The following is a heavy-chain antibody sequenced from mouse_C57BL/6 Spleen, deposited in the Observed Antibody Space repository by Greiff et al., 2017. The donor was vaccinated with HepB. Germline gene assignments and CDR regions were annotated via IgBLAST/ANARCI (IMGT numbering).Heavy chain of an antibody. CDR3: ARNPFYYGGMGYYAMDY. CDR2: IWSGGST. Sequence: QVQLKESGPGLVQPSQSLSITCTVSGFSLPSYGVHWVRQSPGKGLEWLGVIWSGGSTDYNAAFISRLSISKDNSKSQVFFKMNSLQADDTAIYYCARNPFYYGGMGYYAMDYWGQGTSVTVSS. CDR1: GFSLPSYG. J-gene: IGHJ4*01. V-gene: IGHV2-2*01. D-gene: IGHD2-1*01.